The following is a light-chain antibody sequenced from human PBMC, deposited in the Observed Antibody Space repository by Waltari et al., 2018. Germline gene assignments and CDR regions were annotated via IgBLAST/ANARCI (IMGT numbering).Light chain of an antibody. CDR3: AAWDGGVSGPHV. Sequence: QSVLTQPPSASGTPGQRVTISCSGSSSTIGSNSVYWYQHLPGTTPKLLISRNDQRPSGVPDRFSGSKSGTSASLDISGLRSEDEGDYYCAAWDGGVSGPHVFGTGTKVTVL. J-gene: IGLJ1*01. V-gene: IGLV1-47*01. CDR2: RND. CDR1: SSTIGSNS.